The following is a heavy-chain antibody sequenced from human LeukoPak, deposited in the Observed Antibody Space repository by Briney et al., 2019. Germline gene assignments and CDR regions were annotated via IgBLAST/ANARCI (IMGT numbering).Heavy chain of an antibody. Sequence: PSETLSLTCTVSGGSISSSSYYWGWIRQPPGKGLEWIGSIYYSGSTYYNPSLKSRVTISVDTSKNQFSLKLSSVTAADTAVYYCARNYYDSSGYYHRGAFDIWGQGTMVTVSS. V-gene: IGHV4-39*07. CDR3: ARNYYDSSGYYHRGAFDI. D-gene: IGHD3-22*01. CDR2: IYYSGST. J-gene: IGHJ3*02. CDR1: GGSISSSSYY.